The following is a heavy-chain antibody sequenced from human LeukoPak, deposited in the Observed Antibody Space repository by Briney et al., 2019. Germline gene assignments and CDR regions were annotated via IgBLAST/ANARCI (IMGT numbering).Heavy chain of an antibody. D-gene: IGHD6-13*01. V-gene: IGHV4-59*01. J-gene: IGHJ4*02. CDR2: IYYSGST. Sequence: PSETLSLTCTVSASSINNYYWSWIRQPPGKGLEWTGYIYYSGSTNYHPSLKSRVTISIDTSKNQFSLRLSSVTAADTAIYYCARKSAVAGIGIDYWGQGTLVTVSS. CDR3: ARKSAVAGIGIDY. CDR1: ASSINNYY.